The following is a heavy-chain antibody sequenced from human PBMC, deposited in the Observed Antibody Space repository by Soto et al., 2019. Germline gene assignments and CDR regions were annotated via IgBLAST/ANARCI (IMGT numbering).Heavy chain of an antibody. D-gene: IGHD3-9*01. Sequence: SETLSLTCPVSGASISSYYWTWIRQPPGKGLEWIGYMYYSGSTNYNPFLKSRVSISVDTSKNWFSLKLSSVTTADTAVYYCARGLTRFDPWGQGTLVTVSS. CDR1: GASISSYY. V-gene: IGHV4-59*01. CDR2: MYYSGST. CDR3: ARGLTRFDP. J-gene: IGHJ5*02.